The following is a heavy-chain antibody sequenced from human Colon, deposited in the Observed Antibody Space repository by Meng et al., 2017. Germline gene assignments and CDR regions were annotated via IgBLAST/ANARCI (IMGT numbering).Heavy chain of an antibody. V-gene: IGHV4-34*01. Sequence: SETLSLTCTIYGDTYGNYFWSWIRQPPGRGLEWLGEISHGGSTNYSPSLKGRVTISMDMSKNHFFLNLASVTAADTAVYFCARGLGTIQRGYCGSGFCSSDSWGQGTQVTVSS. CDR3: ARGLGTIQRGYCGSGFCSSDS. CDR1: GDTYGNYF. J-gene: IGHJ5*02. D-gene: IGHD2-15*01. CDR2: ISHGGST.